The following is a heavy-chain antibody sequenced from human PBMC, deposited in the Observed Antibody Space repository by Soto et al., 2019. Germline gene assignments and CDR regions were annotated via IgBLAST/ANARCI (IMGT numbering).Heavy chain of an antibody. CDR3: ARGGEPYYDFWSGYDGHFDY. D-gene: IGHD3-3*01. J-gene: IGHJ4*02. Sequence: SETLSLTCTVSGGSISSYYWSWIRQPPGKGLEWIGYIYYSGSTNYNPSLKSRVTISVDTSKNQFSLKLSSVTAADTAVYYCARGGEPYYDFWSGYDGHFDYWGQGTLVTVSS. V-gene: IGHV4-59*01. CDR1: GGSISSYY. CDR2: IYYSGST.